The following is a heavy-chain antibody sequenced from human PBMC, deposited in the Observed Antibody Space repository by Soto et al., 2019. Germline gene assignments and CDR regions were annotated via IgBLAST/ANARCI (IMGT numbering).Heavy chain of an antibody. V-gene: IGHV3-23*01. CDR2: ISGSGGST. Sequence: PGGSLRLSCVGSGFTFSNFSINWVRQAPGKGLEWVSAISGSGGSTYYADSVKGRFTISRDNSKNTLYLQMNSLRAEDTAVYYCAKGKARAARLVYWFDPWGQGTLVTVSS. CDR1: GFTFSNFS. D-gene: IGHD6-6*01. J-gene: IGHJ5*02. CDR3: AKGKARAARLVYWFDP.